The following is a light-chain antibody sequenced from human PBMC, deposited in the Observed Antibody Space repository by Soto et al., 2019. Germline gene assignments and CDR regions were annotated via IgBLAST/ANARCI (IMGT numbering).Light chain of an antibody. J-gene: IGLJ1*01. V-gene: IGLV1-40*01. CDR2: GDS. CDR3: QSSDSRLSGSDV. CDR1: SSNIGAGYH. Sequence: QSVLTQPPSVSGAPGQSVTISCTGSSSNIGAGYHVHWYQQLPGAAPKLLIFGDSNRPSGVPDRFSGSKSGTSASLATTGLQADDEADYYCQSSDSRLSGSDVFGTGTKVTVL.